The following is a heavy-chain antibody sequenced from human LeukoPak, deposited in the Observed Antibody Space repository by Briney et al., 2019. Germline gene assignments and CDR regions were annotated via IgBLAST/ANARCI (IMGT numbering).Heavy chain of an antibody. V-gene: IGHV3-30*18. CDR3: AKDLAHYGLGNGFDY. D-gene: IGHD3-10*01. Sequence: GGSLRLSCAASGFTFSSYGMHWVRQAPGKVLEWVAVLSYDGSVKYYADSVKGRFTISRDNSKNTLYLQMNSLRAEDTAVYYCAKDLAHYGLGNGFDYWGQGTLVTVSS. J-gene: IGHJ4*02. CDR2: LSYDGSVK. CDR1: GFTFSSYG.